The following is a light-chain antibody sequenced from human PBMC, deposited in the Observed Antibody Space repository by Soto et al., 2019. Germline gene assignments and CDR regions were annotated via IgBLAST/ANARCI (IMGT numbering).Light chain of an antibody. J-gene: IGLJ6*01. V-gene: IGLV2-14*01. CDR3: SSYAGSRNV. CDR2: EVS. CDR1: SSDVGGYNY. Sequence: QSVLTQPASGAGSPGQSMTISFTGTSSDVGGYNYVSWYQQHPGKAPKLMIYEVSNRPSGVSNRCSGSYAGNTAYLTISGRQAEDVADYYCSSYAGSRNVFGTGTKLTVL.